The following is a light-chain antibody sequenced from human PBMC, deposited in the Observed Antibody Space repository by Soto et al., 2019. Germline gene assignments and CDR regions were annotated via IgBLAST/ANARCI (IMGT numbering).Light chain of an antibody. CDR3: QQYVSWT. CDR1: QTISSNY. V-gene: IGKV3-20*01. J-gene: IGKJ1*01. Sequence: EIVLTQSPGTLSVSPGERATLSCRASQTISSNYLAWYQQKPGQAPSLLIYDTSSRATGIPDRFSGSGSGTDFTLTISRLEPEDSAIYYCQQYVSWTFGQGTKVEIK. CDR2: DTS.